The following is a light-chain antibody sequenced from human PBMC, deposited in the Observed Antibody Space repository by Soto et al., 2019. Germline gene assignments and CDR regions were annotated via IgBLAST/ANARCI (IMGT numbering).Light chain of an antibody. CDR3: QQCGSSPPWT. CDR2: GAS. V-gene: IGKV3-20*01. Sequence: EIVLTQSPGTLSLSPGERATLSCWASQSVSNSYLAWYQQRPGQAPRLLIYGASIRATGIPDRFSGSGSGTDFTLTISRLEPEDFAVYHCQQCGSSPPWTFGQGTKV. CDR1: QSVSNSY. J-gene: IGKJ1*01.